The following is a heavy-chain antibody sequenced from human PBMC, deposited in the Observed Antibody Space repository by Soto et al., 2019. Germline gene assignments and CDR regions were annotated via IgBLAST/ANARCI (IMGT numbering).Heavy chain of an antibody. D-gene: IGHD4-4*01. CDR2: ISAYNGNT. J-gene: IGHJ6*02. CDR1: GYTFTSYG. V-gene: IGHV1-18*01. Sequence: GASVKVSCKASGYTFTSYGISWVRQAPGQGLEWMGWISAYNGNTNYAQKLQGRVTMTTDTSTSTAYMELRSLRSDDTAVYYCARVGWDETHYSNWIGAVVNYYYYGMDVWGQGTTVTVSS. CDR3: ARVGWDETHYSNWIGAVVNYYYYGMDV.